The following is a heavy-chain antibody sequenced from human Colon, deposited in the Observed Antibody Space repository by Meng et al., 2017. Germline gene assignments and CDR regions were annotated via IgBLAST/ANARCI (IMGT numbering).Heavy chain of an antibody. V-gene: IGHV1-18*01. Sequence: QVQLVQSGAEVKKPGASVKVSCKASGYTFTTYGISWMRQAPGQGLEWMGWISTYDDNTNYVEKFRGRVTMTTDTSTNTAYMELRSLRPDDTAVYYCARDNPGDYVWDYWGQGTLVTVSS. D-gene: IGHD4-17*01. CDR3: ARDNPGDYVWDY. CDR1: GYTFTTYG. CDR2: ISTYDDNT. J-gene: IGHJ4*02.